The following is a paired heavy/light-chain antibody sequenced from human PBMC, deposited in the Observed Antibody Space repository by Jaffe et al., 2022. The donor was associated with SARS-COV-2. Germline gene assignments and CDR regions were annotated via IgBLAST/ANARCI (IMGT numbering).Heavy chain of an antibody. CDR2: IYYSGNT. J-gene: IGHJ4*02. V-gene: IGHV4-39*01. D-gene: IGHD5-18*01. Sequence: QLQLQESGPGLVKPSETLSLTCTVSGGSISSSSYYWGWIRQPPGKGLEWIGNIYYSGNTHYNPSLKSRVTISVDTSKNQFSLKLSSVTAADTAVYYCARRVTRPEYFDYWGQGTLVTVSS. CDR1: GGSISSSSYY. CDR3: ARRVTRPEYFDY.
Light chain of an antibody. CDR3: LQDYNYPLT. J-gene: IGKJ4*01. Sequence: AIQMTQSPSSLSASVGDRVTITCRASQAIGNDLGWYQQKPGKAPKVLIYVASSLQTGVPSRFSGSGSGTDFTLTISSLQPEDFATYYCLQDYNYPLTFGGGTKVEIK. V-gene: IGKV1-6*01. CDR1: QAIGND. CDR2: VAS.